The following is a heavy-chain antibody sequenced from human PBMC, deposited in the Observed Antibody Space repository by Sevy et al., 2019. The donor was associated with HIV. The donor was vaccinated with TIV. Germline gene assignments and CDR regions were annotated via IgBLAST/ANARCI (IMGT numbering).Heavy chain of an antibody. CDR3: ARGPTYYYDSSRYDWFDP. Sequence: GGSLRLSCAASGFTFSSFAMHWVRQAPDKGLEWAAVISYDGSNKYYADSVKDRFTISRDNSENTLYLQMNSLRAEDTAVYYCARGPTYYYDSSRYDWFDPWGQGTLVTVSS. D-gene: IGHD3-22*01. V-gene: IGHV3-30-3*01. CDR1: GFTFSSFA. CDR2: ISYDGSNK. J-gene: IGHJ5*02.